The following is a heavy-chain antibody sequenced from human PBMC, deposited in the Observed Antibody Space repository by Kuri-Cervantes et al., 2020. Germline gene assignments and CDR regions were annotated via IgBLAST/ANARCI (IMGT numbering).Heavy chain of an antibody. Sequence: GESLKISCAASGFTFSNYGMHWVRQAPGQGLEWMGWINPNSGGTNYAQKFQGRVTMTRDTSISTAYMELSRPRSDDTAVYYCARSYDSSGLALDYWGQGTLVTVSS. J-gene: IGHJ4*02. V-gene: IGHV1-2*02. CDR1: GFTFSNYG. CDR2: INPNSGGT. CDR3: ARSYDSSGLALDY. D-gene: IGHD3-22*01.